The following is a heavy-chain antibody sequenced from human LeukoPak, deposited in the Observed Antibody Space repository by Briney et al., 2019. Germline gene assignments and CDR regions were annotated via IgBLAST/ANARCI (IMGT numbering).Heavy chain of an antibody. J-gene: IGHJ3*02. CDR1: GFTVSSNY. Sequence: PGGSLRLSCAASGFTVSSNYMSWVRQAPGKGLEWVSIIYSGGTTYYADSVKGRFTTSRDNSKNTLYLQVNNLRAEDTAVYYCARAPPTVAYANAFDIWGQGTMVTVSS. D-gene: IGHD4-23*01. CDR2: IYSGGTT. CDR3: ARAPPTVAYANAFDI. V-gene: IGHV3-66*01.